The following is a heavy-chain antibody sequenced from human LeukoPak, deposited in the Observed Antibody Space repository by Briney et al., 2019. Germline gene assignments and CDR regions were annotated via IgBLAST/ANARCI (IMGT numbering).Heavy chain of an antibody. CDR1: GYTFTSYY. D-gene: IGHD2-15*01. V-gene: IGHV1-46*01. CDR2: INLNGGAT. J-gene: IGHJ4*02. CDR3: ARGYCSGGSCYSFDY. Sequence: ASVKVSCKASGYTFTSYYIHWVRQAPGQGLEWMGIINLNGGATNYPQKFQGRVTMTRDTSTSTVYMELSSLRSEETALYYCARGYCSGGSCYSFDYWGQGTLVTVSS.